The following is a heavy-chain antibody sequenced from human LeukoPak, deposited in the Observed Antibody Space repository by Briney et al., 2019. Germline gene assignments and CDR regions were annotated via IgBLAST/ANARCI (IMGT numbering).Heavy chain of an antibody. CDR1: GFSLSTSGMR. Sequence: ESGPTLVHPTQTLTLTCTFSGFSLSTSGMRVSWIRQPPGKVLEWLARIDWDDDKFYSTSLKTRLTISKDTSKNQVVLTMTNMDPVDTATYYCARIREWELDYWGQGTLVTVSS. CDR3: ARIREWELDY. J-gene: IGHJ4*02. D-gene: IGHD1-26*01. CDR2: IDWDDDK. V-gene: IGHV2-70*04.